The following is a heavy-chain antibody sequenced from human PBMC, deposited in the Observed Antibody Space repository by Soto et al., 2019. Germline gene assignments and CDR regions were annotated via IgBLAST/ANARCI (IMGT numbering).Heavy chain of an antibody. CDR1: GFTFSSYA. V-gene: IGHV3-7*01. D-gene: IGHD3-3*01. CDR3: ARQGVTIFGVVNYYYYYMDV. CDR2: IKQDGSEK. J-gene: IGHJ6*03. Sequence: GGSLRLSCAASGFTFSSYAMSWVRQAPGKGLEWVANIKQDGSEKYYVDSVKGRFTISRDNAKNSLYLQMNSLRAEDTAVYYCARQGVTIFGVVNYYYYYMDVWGKGTTVTVSS.